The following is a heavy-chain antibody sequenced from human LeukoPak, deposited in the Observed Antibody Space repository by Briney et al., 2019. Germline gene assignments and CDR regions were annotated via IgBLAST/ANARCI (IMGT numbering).Heavy chain of an antibody. J-gene: IGHJ4*02. Sequence: GASVKVSCKASGYTFTSYDINWVRQATGQGLEWMGWMNPNSGNTGYAQKFQGRVTMTRNTSISTAYMELSSLRSEDTAVYYCARAPDYSGNYLDYWGQGTLVTVST. CDR2: MNPNSGNT. CDR1: GYTFTSYD. V-gene: IGHV1-8*01. CDR3: ARAPDYSGNYLDY. D-gene: IGHD1-26*01.